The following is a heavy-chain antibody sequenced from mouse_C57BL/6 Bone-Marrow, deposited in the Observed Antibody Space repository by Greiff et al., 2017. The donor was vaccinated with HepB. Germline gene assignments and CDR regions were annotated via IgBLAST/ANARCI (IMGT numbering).Heavy chain of an antibody. D-gene: IGHD2-3*01. J-gene: IGHJ4*01. CDR3: ARSPDGYPYAMDY. CDR2: ISYSGST. V-gene: IGHV3-8*01. Sequence: EVQLKQSGPGLAKPSQTLSLTCSVTGYSITSDYWNWIRKFPGNKLEYMGYISYSGSTYYNPSLKSRISITRDTSKNQYYLQLNSVTTEDTATYYCARSPDGYPYAMDYWGQGTSVTVSS. CDR1: GYSITSDY.